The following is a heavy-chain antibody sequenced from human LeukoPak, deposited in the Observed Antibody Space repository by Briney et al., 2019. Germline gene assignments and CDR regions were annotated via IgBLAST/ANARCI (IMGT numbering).Heavy chain of an antibody. Sequence: GGSLRLSCAASGFTFGSYAMSWVRQAPGKGLEWVSTISGSGGSPYYADSVKGRFTISRDNSKNTLYLRMNSLRAEDTAVFYCAKAQHSSIWGYFDYWGQGTLVTVSS. V-gene: IGHV3-23*01. CDR2: ISGSGGSP. D-gene: IGHD6-13*01. J-gene: IGHJ4*02. CDR1: GFTFGSYA. CDR3: AKAQHSSIWGYFDY.